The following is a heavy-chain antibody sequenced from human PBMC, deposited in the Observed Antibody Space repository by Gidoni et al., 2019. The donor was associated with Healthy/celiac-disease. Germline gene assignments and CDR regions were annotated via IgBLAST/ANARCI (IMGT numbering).Heavy chain of an antibody. CDR3: AGLQWLLSIHLGVNWFDP. J-gene: IGHJ5*02. CDR2: IYYSGST. Sequence: QVQLQESGPGLVKPSETLSLTCTVSGGSISSYYWSWIRQPPGKGLEWIGYIYYSGSTTYNPPLKSRVTISVDTSKNQFSLKLSSVTAADTAVYYCAGLQWLLSIHLGVNWFDPWGQGTLVTVSS. V-gene: IGHV4-59*01. CDR1: GGSISSYY. D-gene: IGHD3-3*01.